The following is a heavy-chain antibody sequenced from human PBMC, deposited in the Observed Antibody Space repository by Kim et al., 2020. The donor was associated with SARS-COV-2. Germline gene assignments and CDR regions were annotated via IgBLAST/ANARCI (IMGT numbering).Heavy chain of an antibody. Sequence: GGSLRLSCAASGFTFSSYSMNWVRQAPGKGLEWVSSISSSSSYIYYADSVKGRFTISRDNAKNSLYLQMNSLRAEDTAVYYCASGSFGIYYYYYGMDVWGQGTTVTVSS. J-gene: IGHJ6*02. CDR1: GFTFSSYS. CDR2: ISSSSSYI. V-gene: IGHV3-21*01. D-gene: IGHD3-10*01. CDR3: ASGSFGIYYYYYGMDV.